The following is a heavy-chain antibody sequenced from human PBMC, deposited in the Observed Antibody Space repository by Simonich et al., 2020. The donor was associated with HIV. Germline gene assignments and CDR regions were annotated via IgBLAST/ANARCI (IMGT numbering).Heavy chain of an antibody. J-gene: IGHJ4*02. CDR2: INHSGGN. CDR3: AGSVADIVAAGFGF. CDR1: GGSFSGYY. D-gene: IGHD5-12*01. Sequence: QVQLQQWGAGLLKPSETLSLTCAVYGGSFSGYYWSWIRQPPGKGLEWIGEINHSGGNNYNPSLKSRVTISVDTSKNQFSLKLSSVTAADTAVYYCAGSVADIVAAGFGFWGQGTLVTVSS. V-gene: IGHV4-34*01.